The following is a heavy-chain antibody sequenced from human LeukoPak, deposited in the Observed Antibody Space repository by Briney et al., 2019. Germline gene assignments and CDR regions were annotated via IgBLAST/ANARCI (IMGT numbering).Heavy chain of an antibody. Sequence: GASVKVSCKASGYTFTSYDINWVRQAPGQGLEWMGWMNPKSANTGYAQKFQGRVTMTRNTSISTAYMEVTSLRSEDTAVYYCARAPPESSSSDYWGQGTLVTVSS. CDR2: MNPKSANT. V-gene: IGHV1-8*01. J-gene: IGHJ4*02. D-gene: IGHD6-13*01. CDR3: ARAPPESSSSDY. CDR1: GYTFTSYD.